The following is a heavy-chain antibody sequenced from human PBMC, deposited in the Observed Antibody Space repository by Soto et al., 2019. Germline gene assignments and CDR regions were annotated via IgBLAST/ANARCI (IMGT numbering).Heavy chain of an antibody. V-gene: IGHV3-23*01. CDR2: ISSTVSKT. Sequence: XVSLTLVCVVSGFIMSNHASTWVRQAPGKGLEWVSSISSTVSKTYYADSIKGRFTISRDNSKNTVFLQMNSLRPDDMAFYFCAREPKPFMTGYYDLWGQGTLVTVSS. CDR1: GFIMSNHA. D-gene: IGHD3-9*01. J-gene: IGHJ4*02. CDR3: AREPKPFMTGYYDL.